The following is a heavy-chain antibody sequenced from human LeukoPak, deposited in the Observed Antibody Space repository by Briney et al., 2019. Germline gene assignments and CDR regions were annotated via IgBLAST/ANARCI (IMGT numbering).Heavy chain of an antibody. CDR1: GFTFSSYE. CDR3: ARVGGSAALDI. V-gene: IGHV3-74*01. CDR2: INSDGSST. J-gene: IGHJ3*02. D-gene: IGHD3-10*01. Sequence: PGGSLRLSCAASGFTFSSYEMNWVRQAPGKGLVWVSRINSDGSSTIYADSVKGRFTISRDNAKNTLYLQMNSLKAEDTAVYYCARVGGSAALDIWGQGTMVTVSS.